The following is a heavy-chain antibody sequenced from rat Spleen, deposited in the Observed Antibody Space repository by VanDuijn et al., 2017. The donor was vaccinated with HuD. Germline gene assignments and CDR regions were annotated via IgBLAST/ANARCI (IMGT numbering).Heavy chain of an antibody. V-gene: IGHV5-29*01. CDR3: ARQETSGYSNWFAY. D-gene: IGHD4-3*01. CDR2: ISSDGGRN. J-gene: IGHJ3*01. Sequence: EVQLVESDGGLVQPGRSLKLSCAASGFTFSDYYMAWVRQAPTKGLEWVATISSDGGRNFYRDSVKGRFTVSRDNAKSTLYLQMDSLRSADTATYYCARQETSGYSNWFAYWGQGTLVTVSS. CDR1: GFTFSDYY.